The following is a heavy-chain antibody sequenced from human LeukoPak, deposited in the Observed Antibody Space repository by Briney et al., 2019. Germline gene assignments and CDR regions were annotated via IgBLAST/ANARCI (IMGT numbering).Heavy chain of an antibody. D-gene: IGHD6-13*01. CDR2: INPSGGST. J-gene: IGHJ1*01. V-gene: IGHV1-46*01. CDR1: GYTFTSYD. CDR3: ARGGSSWYRGSFQH. Sequence: ASVKVSYKASGYTFTSYDMQWVRQAPGQGLEWMGIINPSGGSTSYAQIFQGRVTMTRDTSTSTVYMGLSSLRSEDTAVYYCARGGSSWYRGSFQHWGQGTLVTVSS.